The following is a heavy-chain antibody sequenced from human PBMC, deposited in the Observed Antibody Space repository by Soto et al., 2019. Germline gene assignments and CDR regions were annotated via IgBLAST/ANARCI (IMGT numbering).Heavy chain of an antibody. CDR2: INHSGST. V-gene: IGHV4-34*01. CDR3: ARGGYSSGWRQYYYYYGMDV. D-gene: IGHD6-19*01. CDR1: VRSLSGYY. Sequence: SETLSLACAVHVRSLSGYYWSWIRQRPGKGLEWIGEINHSGSTNYNPSLKSRVTISVDTSKNQFSLKLSSVTAADTAVYYCARGGYSSGWRQYYYYYGMDVWGQGTTVTVSS. J-gene: IGHJ6*02.